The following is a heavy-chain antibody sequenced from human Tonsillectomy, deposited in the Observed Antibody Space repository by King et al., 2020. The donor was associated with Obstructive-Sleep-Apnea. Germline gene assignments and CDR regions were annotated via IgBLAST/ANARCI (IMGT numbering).Heavy chain of an antibody. V-gene: IGHV4-39*07. D-gene: IGHD2-15*01. Sequence: VQLQESGPGLVKPSETLSLTCTVSGGSISSSSYYWGWIRQPPGKGLEWIGSIYYSGSTYYNPFLKSRVTISVDTSKNQFSLKLSSVTAADTAVYYCARVGLPVHGRCSGGSCYPDYWGQGTLVTVSS. CDR1: GGSISSSSYY. J-gene: IGHJ4*02. CDR3: ARVGLPVHGRCSGGSCYPDY. CDR2: IYYSGST.